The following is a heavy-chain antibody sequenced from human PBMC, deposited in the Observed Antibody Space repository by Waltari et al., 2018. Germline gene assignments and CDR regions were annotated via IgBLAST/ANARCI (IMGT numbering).Heavy chain of an antibody. D-gene: IGHD6-13*01. CDR3: ARDPVSTPRPFDY. CDR1: GFPFSSYW. J-gene: IGHJ4*02. Sequence: EVQLVESGGGLVQPGGSLRLSCAASGFPFSSYWMSWVRPAPGKGLEWVANIKQDGSEKYYVDSVKGRFTISRDNAKNSLYLQMNSLRAEDTAVYYCARDPVSTPRPFDYWGQGTLVTVSS. V-gene: IGHV3-7*01. CDR2: IKQDGSEK.